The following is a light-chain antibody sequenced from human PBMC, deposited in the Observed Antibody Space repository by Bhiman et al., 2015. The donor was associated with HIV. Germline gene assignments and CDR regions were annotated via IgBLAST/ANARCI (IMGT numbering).Light chain of an antibody. V-gene: IGLV2-14*03. J-gene: IGLJ2*01. Sequence: QSALTQPASVSGSPGQSITISCTGTSSDVGDYNFVSWYQQHPGKAPKLMIYDVSKWPSGVSNRFSGSKSGNTASLTISALQPEDEADYYCQSYDNSLHGAVFGGGTRLTVL. CDR2: DVS. CDR3: QSYDNSLHGAV. CDR1: SSDVGDYNF.